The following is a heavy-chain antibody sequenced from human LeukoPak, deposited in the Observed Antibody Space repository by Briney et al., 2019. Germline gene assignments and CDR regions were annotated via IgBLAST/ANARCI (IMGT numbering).Heavy chain of an antibody. J-gene: IGHJ2*01. V-gene: IGHV3-NL1*01. Sequence: GGSLRLSCAASGFTFSSYGMHWVRQAPGEGLEGGSVLYSGGTTTYYADSVKARFTSSRDHSKAILYLQMTSLRAEAPAVYYCARRLPYSHSGREFYQWGYFDLWGRGTLVTVPS. D-gene: IGHD2-8*01. CDR3: ARRLPYSHSGREFYQWGYFDL. CDR2: LYSGGTTT. CDR1: GFTFSSYG.